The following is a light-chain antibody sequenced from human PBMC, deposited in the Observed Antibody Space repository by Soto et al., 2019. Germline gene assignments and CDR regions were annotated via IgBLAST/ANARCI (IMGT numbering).Light chain of an antibody. Sequence: IRLTKSPASLSASVGDRVTITCQASQHLXNYLTWYQEKPGKAPKLLXAYASNLETGCPSRFSGSGSGTDFTFTISSLQPADIAIYYCQQYDNLTRTVGQGTRLEIK. CDR2: YAS. V-gene: IGKV1-33*01. J-gene: IGKJ5*01. CDR1: QHLXNY. CDR3: QQYDNLTRT.